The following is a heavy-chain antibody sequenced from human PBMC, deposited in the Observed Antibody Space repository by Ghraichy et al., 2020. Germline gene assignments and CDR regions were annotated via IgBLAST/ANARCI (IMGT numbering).Heavy chain of an antibody. D-gene: IGHD3-10*01. J-gene: IGHJ3*02. V-gene: IGHV4-61*01. Sequence: SQTLSLTCTVSGGSVSSGSYYWSWIRQPPGKGLEWIGYIYYSGSTNYNPSLKSRVTISVDTSKNQFSLKLSSVTAADTAVYYCARDKAMVQGPVGAFDIWGQGTMVTVAS. CDR2: IYYSGST. CDR1: GGSVSSGSYY. CDR3: ARDKAMVQGPVGAFDI.